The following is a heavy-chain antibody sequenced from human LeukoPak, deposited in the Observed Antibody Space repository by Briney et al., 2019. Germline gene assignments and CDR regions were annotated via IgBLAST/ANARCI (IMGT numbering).Heavy chain of an antibody. D-gene: IGHD6-13*01. CDR3: AKDPHSSNWYSYFDP. V-gene: IGHV3-23*01. J-gene: IGHJ5*02. CDR2: MSGSGGFT. Sequence: PGGSLRLSCAASGFTFSSYAMTWVRQAPGKGLDWVSSMSGSGGFTYYADSVKGRFTISRDNSKNTLSLQMNSLRAEDTAIYYCAKDPHSSNWYSYFDPWGQGTLVTVSS. CDR1: GFTFSSYA.